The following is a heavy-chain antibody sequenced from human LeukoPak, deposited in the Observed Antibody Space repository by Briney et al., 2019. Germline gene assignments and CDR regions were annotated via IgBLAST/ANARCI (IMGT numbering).Heavy chain of an antibody. CDR1: GGSISSSSYY. CDR3: ARDGTVTTEENFDY. Sequence: SETLSLTCTVSGGSISSSSYYWGWIRQPPGKGLEWIGSIYYSGSTYYNPSLKSRVTISVDTSKNQFSLKLSSVTAADTAVYYCARDGTVTTEENFDYWGQGTLVTVSS. V-gene: IGHV4-39*07. D-gene: IGHD4-17*01. CDR2: IYYSGST. J-gene: IGHJ4*02.